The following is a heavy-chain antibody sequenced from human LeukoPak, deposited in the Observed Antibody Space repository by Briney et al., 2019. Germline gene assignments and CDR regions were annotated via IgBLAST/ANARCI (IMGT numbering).Heavy chain of an antibody. V-gene: IGHV3-7*01. CDR2: IKQDGSEK. J-gene: IGHJ4*02. CDR3: ARDEGGFNY. D-gene: IGHD3-16*01. Sequence: PGGPLRLSCAVSGFTFSSYWMSWVRQAPGKGLEWVANIKQDGSEKYYVDSVKGRFTISRDNAKNSLFLQMNSLRAEDTAVYYCARDEGGFNYWGLGTLVTVSS. CDR1: GFTFSSYW.